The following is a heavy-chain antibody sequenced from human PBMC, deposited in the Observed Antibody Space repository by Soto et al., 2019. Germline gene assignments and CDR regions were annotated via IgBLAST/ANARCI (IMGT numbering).Heavy chain of an antibody. CDR1: GGSFSGYY. CDR3: ARGGYDSGYGLDY. J-gene: IGHJ4*02. D-gene: IGHD5-12*01. V-gene: IGHV4-34*01. Sequence: SETLSLTCAVYGGSFSGYYWSWIRQPPGKGLEWIGEINHSGSTNYNPSLKSRVTISVDTSKNQFSPKLSSVTAADTAVYYWARGGYDSGYGLDYWGQGTLVTVSS. CDR2: INHSGST.